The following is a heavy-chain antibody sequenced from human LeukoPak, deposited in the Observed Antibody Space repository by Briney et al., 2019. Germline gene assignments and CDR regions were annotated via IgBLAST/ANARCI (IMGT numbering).Heavy chain of an antibody. CDR1: GFTFSTYW. CDR3: AASGRSYLDY. Sequence: QPGGSLRLSCAASGFTFSTYWMHWVRQAPGKGLVWVSRIKSDGSSTDYADSVKGRFTISRDNAKNTLYLQMNSLRAEDTAVYYCAASGRSYLDYWGQGTLVTVSS. D-gene: IGHD5-12*01. CDR2: IKSDGSST. J-gene: IGHJ4*02. V-gene: IGHV3-74*01.